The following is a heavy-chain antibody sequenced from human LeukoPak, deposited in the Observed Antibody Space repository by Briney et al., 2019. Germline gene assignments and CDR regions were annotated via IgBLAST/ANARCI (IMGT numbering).Heavy chain of an antibody. J-gene: IGHJ4*02. V-gene: IGHV4-31*03. CDR1: GGSISSGGYY. Sequence: SETLSLTCTVSGGSISSGGYYWSWIRQHPGKGLEWIGYIHYSGSTYYNPSLKSRVTISVDTSKNQFSLKLSSVTAADTAVYYCAREDYYDSSPPYWGQGTLVTVSS. D-gene: IGHD3-22*01. CDR3: AREDYYDSSPPY. CDR2: IHYSGST.